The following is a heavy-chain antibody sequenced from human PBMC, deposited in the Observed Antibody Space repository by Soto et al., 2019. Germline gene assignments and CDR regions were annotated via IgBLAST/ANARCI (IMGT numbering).Heavy chain of an antibody. CDR3: AKVRDLVVVAAVDY. V-gene: IGHV3-23*01. Sequence: GGSLRLSCAASGFTFSSYAMSWVRQAPGKGLEWVSAISGSGGSTYYADSVKGRFTISRDNSKNTLYLQMNSLRAEDTAVYYCAKVRDLVVVAAVDYRGQGTLVTVSS. CDR1: GFTFSSYA. D-gene: IGHD2-15*01. CDR2: ISGSGGST. J-gene: IGHJ4*02.